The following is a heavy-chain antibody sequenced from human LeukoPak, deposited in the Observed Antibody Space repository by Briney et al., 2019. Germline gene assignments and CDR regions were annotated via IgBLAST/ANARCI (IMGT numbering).Heavy chain of an antibody. CDR1: GFTFSSYA. D-gene: IGHD3-10*01. J-gene: IGHJ4*02. CDR3: AKSHYYGSGSYFSGIDY. V-gene: IGHV3-23*01. Sequence: GGSLRLSCAASGFTFSSYAMSWVRQAPVKGLEWVSAISGSGGSTYYADAVKGRFTISRDNSKNTLYLQMNSLRAEDTAVYYCAKSHYYGSGSYFSGIDYWGQGTLVTVSS. CDR2: ISGSGGST.